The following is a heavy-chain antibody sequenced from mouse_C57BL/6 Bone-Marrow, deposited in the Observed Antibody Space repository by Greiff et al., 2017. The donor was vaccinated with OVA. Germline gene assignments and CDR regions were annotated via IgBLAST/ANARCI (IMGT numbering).Heavy chain of an antibody. Sequence: VQLQQSGAELVRPGASVTLSCTASGYTFTDYEMHWVKQTPVHGLEWIGAIDPETGGTAYNPKFKGKAILTADNSSSTAYMELRSLTSEDSAVYYSTRGYSNYYAMDYWGQGTAVTVSS. CDR2: IDPETGGT. D-gene: IGHD2-5*01. J-gene: IGHJ4*01. CDR1: GYTFTDYE. CDR3: TRGYSNYYAMDY. V-gene: IGHV1-15*01.